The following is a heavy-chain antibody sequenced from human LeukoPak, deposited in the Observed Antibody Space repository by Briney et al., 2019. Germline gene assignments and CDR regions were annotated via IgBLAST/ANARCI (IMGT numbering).Heavy chain of an antibody. CDR2: ISSSGSTI. CDR3: AREIPEPGKTHEY. J-gene: IGHJ4*02. Sequence: GGSLRLSCAASGFTFSSYEMNWVRQAPGKGLEWVSYISSSGSTIYYADSVKGRFTISRDNAKNSLYLQMDSLRAEDTAMYYCAREIPEPGKTHEYWGQGTLVTVSS. D-gene: IGHD1-14*01. V-gene: IGHV3-48*03. CDR1: GFTFSSYE.